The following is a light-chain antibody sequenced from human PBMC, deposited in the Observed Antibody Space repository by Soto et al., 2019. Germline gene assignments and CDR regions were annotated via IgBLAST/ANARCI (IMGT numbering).Light chain of an antibody. Sequence: DIQMTQSPSTLSASVGDRVTITCRASQIINSWLAWFQQKPGKAPKLLIYKASSLESGVPSRFSGSGSGTEFTLTISSLQPDDFATYYCQQYDSYSWTFSQGTKVDIK. J-gene: IGKJ1*01. CDR2: KAS. CDR3: QQYDSYSWT. V-gene: IGKV1-5*03. CDR1: QIINSW.